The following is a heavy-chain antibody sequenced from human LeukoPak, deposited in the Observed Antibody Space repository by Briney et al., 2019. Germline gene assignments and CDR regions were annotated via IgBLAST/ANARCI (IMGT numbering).Heavy chain of an antibody. D-gene: IGHD5-12*01. V-gene: IGHV4-31*03. CDR1: GGSISSGGYY. CDR2: IYYSGST. J-gene: IGHJ4*02. CDR3: AGAGLRLHHLDY. Sequence: SETLSLTCTVSGGSISSGGYYWSWIRQHPGRGLEWIGYIYYSGSTYCNPSIKSRVTISVDTSKNQFSLKLSSVTAADTAVYYCAGAGLRLHHLDYWGQGTLVTVSS.